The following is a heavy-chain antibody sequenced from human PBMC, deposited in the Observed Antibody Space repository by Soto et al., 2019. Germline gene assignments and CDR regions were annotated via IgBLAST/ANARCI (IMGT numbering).Heavy chain of an antibody. CDR2: INAGNGNT. V-gene: IGHV1-3*01. Sequence: QVQLVQSGAEVKKPGASVKVSCKASGYTFTSYAMHWVRQAPGQRLEWMGWINAGNGNTKYSQKFQGRVTITRDTSASKAYMEVSSLRSDDTAVYYFARGDYYDLHDYWGQGTLFTVSS. CDR3: ARGDYYDLHDY. J-gene: IGHJ4*02. D-gene: IGHD3-22*01. CDR1: GYTFTSYA.